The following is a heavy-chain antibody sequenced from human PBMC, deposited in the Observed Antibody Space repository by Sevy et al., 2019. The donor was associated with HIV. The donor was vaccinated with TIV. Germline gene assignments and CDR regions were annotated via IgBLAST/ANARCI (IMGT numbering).Heavy chain of an antibody. CDR3: VRPMYYDFSYGMDV. CDR1: GFTFSSYN. J-gene: IGHJ6*02. D-gene: IGHD3-3*01. Sequence: GGSLRLSCAASGFTFSSYNFNWVRQAPGKGLEWVSSISSSSSYIYYADSVKGRFTISRDNAKNSLYLQMSSLRAEDTAVYYCVRPMYYDFSYGMDVWGQGTTVTVSS. V-gene: IGHV3-21*01. CDR2: ISSSSSYI.